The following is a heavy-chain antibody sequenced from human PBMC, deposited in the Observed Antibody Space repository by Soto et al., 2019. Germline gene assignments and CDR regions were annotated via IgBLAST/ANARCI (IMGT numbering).Heavy chain of an antibody. CDR1: GGSFSGHF. CDR3: ARGISMIVEAHRDAPDKYYFDS. Sequence: SETLSLTCAVYGGSFSGHFWSWIRQPPGKGLEWIGEINHSGSTNFNPSLKSRVTISVDTSKNQFSLKVNSLTAADTAVYYCARGISMIVEAHRDAPDKYYFDSWGQGTVVTVSS. V-gene: IGHV4-34*01. J-gene: IGHJ4*02. D-gene: IGHD3-22*01. CDR2: INHSGST.